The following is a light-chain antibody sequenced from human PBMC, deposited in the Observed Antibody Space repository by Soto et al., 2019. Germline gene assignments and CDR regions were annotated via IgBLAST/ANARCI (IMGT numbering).Light chain of an antibody. V-gene: IGKV3-15*01. J-gene: IGKJ1*01. CDR3: HQYNNWPPT. Sequence: EIVMTQSPATLSVSPGERATLSCRASQSVSRNLAWYQQKPGQAPRLLIYGASTRVTGIPARFSGSGSGTDFTLTISSLQSEDFAVYYCHQYNNWPPTFCRGTKVEIK. CDR2: GAS. CDR1: QSVSRN.